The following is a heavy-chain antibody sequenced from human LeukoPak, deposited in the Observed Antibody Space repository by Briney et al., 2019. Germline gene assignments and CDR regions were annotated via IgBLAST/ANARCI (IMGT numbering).Heavy chain of an antibody. V-gene: IGHV3-30-3*01. CDR3: ARGSFGEVTFDY. CDR1: GFTFSSYA. J-gene: IGHJ4*02. CDR2: ISYDGSNK. D-gene: IGHD3-10*01. Sequence: PGGSLRLSCAASGFTFSSYAMHWVRQAPGKGLEWVAVISYDGSNKYYADSVKGRFTISRDNSKNTLYLQMNSLRAEDTAVYYCARGSFGEVTFDYWGQGTLVTVSS.